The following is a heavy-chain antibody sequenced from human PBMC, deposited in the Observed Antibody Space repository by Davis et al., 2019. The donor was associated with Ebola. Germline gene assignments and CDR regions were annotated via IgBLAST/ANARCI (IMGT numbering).Heavy chain of an antibody. CDR1: GYTFSYYS. J-gene: IGHJ5*02. CDR2: INPYTSET. CDR3: ARVGYDFWSGYLSNNWFDP. V-gene: IGHV1-18*01. D-gene: IGHD3-3*01. Sequence: ASVKVSCKASGYTFSYYSVGWVRQAPGQGLEWVGYINPYTSETNHAQKFQGRVTMTTDTSTSTAYMELRSLKSDDTAVYYCARVGYDFWSGYLSNNWFDPWGQGTLVTVSS.